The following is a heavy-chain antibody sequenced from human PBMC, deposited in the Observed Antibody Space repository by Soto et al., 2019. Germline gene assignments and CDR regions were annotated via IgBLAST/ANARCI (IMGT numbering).Heavy chain of an antibody. D-gene: IGHD1-1*01. CDR3: AKDLREMATTTPDY. CDR2: VSYDGIDE. V-gene: IGHV3-30*18. J-gene: IGHJ4*02. Sequence: QVHLVESVGGVVQPGRSLRLSCAASGFTFTSFGIHWVRQAPGKGLEWVAVVSYDGIDENYADSVKGRFSISRDNSKNTVYLQMNSLRGEDTAVYYCAKDLREMATTTPDYWGQGTLVTVSS. CDR1: GFTFTSFG.